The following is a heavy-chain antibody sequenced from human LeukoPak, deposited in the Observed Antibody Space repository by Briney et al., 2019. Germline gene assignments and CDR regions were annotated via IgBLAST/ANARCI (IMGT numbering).Heavy chain of an antibody. CDR1: GFTFSRYG. D-gene: IGHD3-10*01. Sequence: TGGSLRLSCAASGFTFSRYGFHWVRQAPGKGLEWVAFISDSGGDKWFGDSVKGRFTISRDKSKNTVNLQMSSLRVEDTAVYYCARDGGSESYALDYWGQETLVTVPT. CDR2: ISDSGGDK. V-gene: IGHV3-30*02. J-gene: IGHJ4*02. CDR3: ARDGGSESYALDY.